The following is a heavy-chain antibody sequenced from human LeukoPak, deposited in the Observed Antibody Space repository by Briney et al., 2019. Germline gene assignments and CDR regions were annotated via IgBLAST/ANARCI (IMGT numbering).Heavy chain of an antibody. V-gene: IGHV1-2*06. CDR2: INPNSGGT. J-gene: IGHJ6*02. Sequence: GASVKVSCKASGYTFTSYDINWVRQAPGQGLEWMGRINPNSGGTNYAQKFQGRVTMTRDTSISTAYMELSRLRSDDTAVYYCAREATSSGPPQDYYYYGMDVWGQGTTVTVSS. CDR3: AREATSSGPPQDYYYYGMDV. D-gene: IGHD6-19*01. CDR1: GYTFTSYD.